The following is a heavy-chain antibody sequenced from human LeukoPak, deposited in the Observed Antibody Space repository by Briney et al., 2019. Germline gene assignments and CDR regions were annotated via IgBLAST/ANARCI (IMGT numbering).Heavy chain of an antibody. J-gene: IGHJ3*02. D-gene: IGHD3-16*01. CDR2: ISSSSSYI. V-gene: IGHV3-21*01. CDR3: ASGYDYVWGSWKAGRADAFDI. CDR1: GFTFSSYS. Sequence: PGGSLRLSCAASGFTFSSYSMNWVRQAPGKGLEWVSSISSSSSYIYYADSVKGRFTISRDNAKNSLYLQMNSLRAEDTAVYYCASGYDYVWGSWKAGRADAFDIWGQGTMVTVSS.